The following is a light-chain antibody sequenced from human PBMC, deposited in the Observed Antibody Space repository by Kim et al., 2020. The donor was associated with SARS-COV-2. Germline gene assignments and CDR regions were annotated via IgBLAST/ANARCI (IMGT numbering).Light chain of an antibody. CDR3: QSYDSSLRFV. CDR2: GNS. J-gene: IGLJ1*01. V-gene: IGLV1-40*01. CDR1: SSNIGAGYE. Sequence: GQRVTISCTGSSSNIGAGYEVHWYQQLPGTAPKLLIYGNSNRPSGVPDRFSGSKSGTSASLAITGLQAEDEADYYCQSYDSSLRFVFGTGTKVTVL.